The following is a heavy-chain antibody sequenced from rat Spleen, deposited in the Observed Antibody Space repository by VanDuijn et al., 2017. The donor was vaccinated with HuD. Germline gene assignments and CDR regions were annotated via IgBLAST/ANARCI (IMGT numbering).Heavy chain of an antibody. V-gene: IGHV5-19*01. CDR3: AVSGYGY. D-gene: IGHD4-3*01. J-gene: IGHJ2*01. CDR2: VSPSGGST. Sequence: EVQLVESGGGLVQPGRSLKLSCAASGFTFSNYGMNWIRQAPTKGLEWVAFVSPSGGSTYYRDSVKGRFTIYRDNAENTVYLQMNTLRSEDTATDYWAVSGYGYWGQGVMVTVSS. CDR1: GFTFSNYG.